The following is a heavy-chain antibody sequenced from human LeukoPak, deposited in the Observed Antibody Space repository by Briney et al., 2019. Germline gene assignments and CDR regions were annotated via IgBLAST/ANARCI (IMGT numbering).Heavy chain of an antibody. Sequence: SETLSLTCTVSGGSISSGGYYWSWIRQHPGKGLEWIGYIYYSGSTYYNPSLKSRVTISVDTSKNQFSLELSSVTAADTAVYYCARAPGYSSSWLFDYWGQGTLVTVSS. CDR3: ARAPGYSSSWLFDY. CDR1: GGSISSGGYY. J-gene: IGHJ4*02. CDR2: IYYSGST. D-gene: IGHD6-13*01. V-gene: IGHV4-31*03.